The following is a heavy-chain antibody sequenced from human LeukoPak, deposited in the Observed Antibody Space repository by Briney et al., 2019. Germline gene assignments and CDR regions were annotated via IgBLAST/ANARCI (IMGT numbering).Heavy chain of an antibody. CDR1: GYMFTDYY. D-gene: IGHD2-15*01. J-gene: IGHJ6*02. V-gene: IGHV1-69*02. CDR3: ASWELVVVAATTNDYYYYYGMDV. CDR2: IIPILGIA. Sequence: GASVKVSCKASGYMFTDYYMHWVRQAPGQGLEWMGRIIPILGIANYAQKFQGRVTITADKSTSTAYMELSSLRSEDTAVYYCASWELVVVAATTNDYYYYYGMDVWGQGTTVTVSS.